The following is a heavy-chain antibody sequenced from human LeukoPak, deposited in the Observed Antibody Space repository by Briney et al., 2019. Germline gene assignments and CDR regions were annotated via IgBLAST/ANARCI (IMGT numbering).Heavy chain of an antibody. Sequence: GGSLRLSCAASGFTFSSYAMHWVRQAPGKGLEWVAVISYDGSNKYYADSVKGRFTISRDNSKNTLYLQMNSLRAEDTAVYYCARVGYSGYGGTSPPGYWGQGTLVTVSS. V-gene: IGHV3-30*04. CDR3: ARVGYSGYGGTSPPGY. CDR2: ISYDGSNK. CDR1: GFTFSSYA. D-gene: IGHD5-12*01. J-gene: IGHJ4*02.